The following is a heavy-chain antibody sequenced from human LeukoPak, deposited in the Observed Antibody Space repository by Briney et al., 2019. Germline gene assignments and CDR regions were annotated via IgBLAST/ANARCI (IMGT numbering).Heavy chain of an antibody. Sequence: SETLSLTCAVYGGSSSGYYWSWIRQPPGEGLEWIGEINHSGSTIYNPSLKSRVTISVDTSKNQFSLKLSSVTAADTAVYYCARKEYSYGSPFDYWGQGTLVTVSS. J-gene: IGHJ4*02. CDR3: ARKEYSYGSPFDY. CDR1: GGSSSGYY. CDR2: INHSGST. D-gene: IGHD5-18*01. V-gene: IGHV4-34*01.